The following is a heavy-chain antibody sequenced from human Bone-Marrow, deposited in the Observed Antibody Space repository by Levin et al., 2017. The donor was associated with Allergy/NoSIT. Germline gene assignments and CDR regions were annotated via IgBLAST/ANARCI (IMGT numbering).Heavy chain of an antibody. CDR1: GYTFTSYD. V-gene: IGHV1-8*01. Sequence: ASVKVSCKASGYTFTSYDINWVRQATGQGLEWMGWMNPNSGNTGYAQKFQGRVTMTRNTSISTAYMELSSLRSEDTAVYYCARGELDRGYYYDSSGLSPPRTYMDVWGQGTTVTVSS. CDR3: ARGELDRGYYYDSSGLSPPRTYMDV. J-gene: IGHJ6*02. D-gene: IGHD3-22*01. CDR2: MNPNSGNT.